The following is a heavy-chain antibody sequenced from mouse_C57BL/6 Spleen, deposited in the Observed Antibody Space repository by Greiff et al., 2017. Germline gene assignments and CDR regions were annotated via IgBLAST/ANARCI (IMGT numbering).Heavy chain of an antibody. CDR2: INPGSGGT. V-gene: IGHV1-54*01. CDR1: GYAFTNYL. CDR3: ARSGWLLRLDY. J-gene: IGHJ2*01. D-gene: IGHD2-3*01. Sequence: QVQLKQSGAELVRPGTSVKVSCKASGYAFTNYLIEWVKQRPGQGLEWIGVINPGSGGTNYNEKFKGKATLTADKSSSTAYMQLSSLTSEDSAVYFCARSGWLLRLDYWGQGTTLTVSS.